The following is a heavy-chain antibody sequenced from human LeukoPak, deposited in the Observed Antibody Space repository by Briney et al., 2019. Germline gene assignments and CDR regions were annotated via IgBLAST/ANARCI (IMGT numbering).Heavy chain of an antibody. Sequence: SETLSLTCTVSGGSISSGSYYWSWIRQPAGKGLEWIGRIYTSESTNYNPSLKSRVTISVDTSKNQFSLKLSSVTAADTAVYYCARDSSYAADYFDYWGQGTLVTVSS. D-gene: IGHD6-13*01. CDR1: GGSISSGSYY. CDR2: IYTSEST. J-gene: IGHJ4*02. CDR3: ARDSSYAADYFDY. V-gene: IGHV4-61*02.